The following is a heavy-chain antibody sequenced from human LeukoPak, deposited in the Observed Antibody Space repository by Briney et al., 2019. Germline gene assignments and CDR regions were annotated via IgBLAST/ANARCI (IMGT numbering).Heavy chain of an antibody. D-gene: IGHD3-9*01. CDR3: ARVRGYDINDDY. V-gene: IGHV3-21*01. CDR2: ISSSSSYI. J-gene: IGHJ4*02. CDR1: GFTFSSYS. Sequence: GGSLRLSCAASGFTFSSYSMNWVRQAPGKGLEWVSSISSSSSYIYYADSVKGRFTISRDNAKNSLYLQMNSLRAEDTAVYYWARVRGYDINDDYWGQGTLVTVSS.